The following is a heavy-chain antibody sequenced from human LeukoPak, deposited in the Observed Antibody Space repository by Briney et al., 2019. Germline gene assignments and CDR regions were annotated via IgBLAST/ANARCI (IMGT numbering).Heavy chain of an antibody. CDR2: INHSGST. Sequence: PSETLSLTCAVYGGSFSGYYWSWIRQPPGKGLEWIGEINHSGSTNYNPSLKSRVTISVDTSKNQFSLKLSSVTAADTAVYYCARDPYGGNSFDYWGQGTLVTVSS. V-gene: IGHV4-34*01. CDR3: ARDPYGGNSFDY. J-gene: IGHJ4*02. CDR1: GGSFSGYY. D-gene: IGHD4-23*01.